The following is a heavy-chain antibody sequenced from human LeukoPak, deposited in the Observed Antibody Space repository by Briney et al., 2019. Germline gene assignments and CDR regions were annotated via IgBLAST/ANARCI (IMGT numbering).Heavy chain of an antibody. CDR1: GFAFSSYG. CDR3: ARDPGGWYYFDY. CDR2: IWYDGSNK. J-gene: IGHJ4*02. D-gene: IGHD6-19*01. V-gene: IGHV3-33*08. Sequence: GGSLRLSCAASGFAFSSYGMHWVRQAPGKGLEWVAVIWYDGSNKYYADSVKGRLTISRDNSKNTLYLQMNSLRAEDTAVYYCARDPGGWYYFDYWGQGTLVTVSS.